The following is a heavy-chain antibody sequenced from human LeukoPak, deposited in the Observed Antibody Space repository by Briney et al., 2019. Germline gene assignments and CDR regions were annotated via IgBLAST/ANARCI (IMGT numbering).Heavy chain of an antibody. CDR2: ITSKVYGGTT. V-gene: IGHV3-49*04. J-gene: IGHJ6*03. CDR1: GFTFGDYA. CDR3: TRAGDYVWGSYRPYYYYYMDV. Sequence: PGRSLRLSCTTSGFTFGDYAMNWVRQAPGKGLEWVGFITSKVYGGTTEYAASVKGRFTISRDDSESIAYLQMNSLKTEDTAVYHCTRAGDYVWGSYRPYYYYYMDVWGKGTTVTVTS. D-gene: IGHD3-16*02.